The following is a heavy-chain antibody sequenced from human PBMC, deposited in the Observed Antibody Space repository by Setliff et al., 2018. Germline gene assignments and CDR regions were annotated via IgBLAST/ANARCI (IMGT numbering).Heavy chain of an antibody. CDR3: ARLYHNDNSADFRRAPFDV. J-gene: IGHJ3*01. CDR2: INHSGIT. Sequence: PSETLSLTCTVYGGSLSNYYWSWIRQPPGKGLEWIVEINHSGITNYNPSLKGRVTISVDTSKNQLSLKVNSVTVADTAVYYCARLYHNDNSADFRRAPFDVWGQGMMVTVS. CDR1: GGSLSNYY. V-gene: IGHV4-34*01. D-gene: IGHD3-22*01.